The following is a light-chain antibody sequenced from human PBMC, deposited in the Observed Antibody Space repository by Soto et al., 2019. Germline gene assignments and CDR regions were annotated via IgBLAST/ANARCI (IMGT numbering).Light chain of an antibody. V-gene: IGKV3-20*01. Sequence: EIVLTQSPGTLSLSPGEEATLSCRSSQSVDSNYLASYQQQPGQTPSIIIYGASGRADGIPHTFSGSGFGTDFTLTISKVEPEDFAVYYCQQYGTPRSVTFGQGTRLEIK. CDR1: QSVDSNY. J-gene: IGKJ5*01. CDR2: GAS. CDR3: QQYGTPRSVT.